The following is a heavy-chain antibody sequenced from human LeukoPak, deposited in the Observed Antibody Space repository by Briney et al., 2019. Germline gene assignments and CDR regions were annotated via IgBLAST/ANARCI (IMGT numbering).Heavy chain of an antibody. CDR3: ARAGYCSGGSCSDYYYYMDV. Sequence: GGSLRLSCAASGFTFSTYDMSWVRQAPGKGLEWVSVISGNGGSTHYADSVKGRFTISRDNAKNSLYLQMNSLRAEDTAVYYCARAGYCSGGSCSDYYYYMDVWGKGTTVTVSS. V-gene: IGHV3-23*01. CDR2: ISGNGGST. CDR1: GFTFSTYD. D-gene: IGHD2-15*01. J-gene: IGHJ6*03.